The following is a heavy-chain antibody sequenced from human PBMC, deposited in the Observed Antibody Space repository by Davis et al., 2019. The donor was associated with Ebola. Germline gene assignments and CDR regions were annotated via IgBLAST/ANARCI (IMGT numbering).Heavy chain of an antibody. Sequence: ASVKVSCKASGYTFTGYYMHWVRQAPGQGLEWMGWINPNSGGTNYAQKLQGRVTMTTDTSTSTAYMELRSLRSDDTAVYYCARDRVVQGVIIPYYYGMDVWGQGTTVTVSS. CDR2: INPNSGGT. V-gene: IGHV1-2*02. D-gene: IGHD3-10*01. CDR3: ARDRVVQGVIIPYYYGMDV. J-gene: IGHJ6*02. CDR1: GYTFTGYY.